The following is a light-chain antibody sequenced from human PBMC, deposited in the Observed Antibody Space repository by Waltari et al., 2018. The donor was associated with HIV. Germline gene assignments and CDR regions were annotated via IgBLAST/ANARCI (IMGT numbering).Light chain of an antibody. V-gene: IGLV1-40*01. CDR1: NSNLGAGYG. CDR3: QSYDSSLNVI. CDR2: DIN. Sequence: QSVLTQPPSVSGAPGQRVTIPCTGRNSNLGAGYGATWYQHLPGAAPKLLIYDINNRPSGVPDRFSGSKSGTSASLAITGLQVEDEGDYFCQSYDSSLNVIFGGGTKLTVL. J-gene: IGLJ2*01.